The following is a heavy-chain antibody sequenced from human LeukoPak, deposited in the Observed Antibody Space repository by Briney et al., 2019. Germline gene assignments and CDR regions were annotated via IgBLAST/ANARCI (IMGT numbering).Heavy chain of an antibody. J-gene: IGHJ4*02. D-gene: IGHD1-7*01. CDR3: AKTTLGY. CDR1: GFTFSNYW. CDR2: IQPDGSEK. Sequence: PGGSLRLSCAASGFTFSNYWMTWVRQAPGKGLEWVANIQPDGSEKYYVDYVKGRFTIARDNSKNTLYLQMNSLRAEDTAVYYCAKTTLGYWGQGTLVTVSS. V-gene: IGHV3-7*01.